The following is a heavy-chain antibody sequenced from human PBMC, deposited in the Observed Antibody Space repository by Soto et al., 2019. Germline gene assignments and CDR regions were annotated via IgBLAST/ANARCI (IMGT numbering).Heavy chain of an antibody. CDR3: ARGHYSSGWPIDH. Sequence: SETLSLTCTVSGDSFSDYYWNGIRQVPGKGLEWIGFVFHSATTSYNPSLKTRVAISDDTSKKQFSLRLTSVTAADTAIYYCARGHYSSGWPIDHWGQGILVTVSS. CDR1: GDSFSDYY. D-gene: IGHD6-19*01. J-gene: IGHJ4*02. V-gene: IGHV4-59*01. CDR2: VFHSATT.